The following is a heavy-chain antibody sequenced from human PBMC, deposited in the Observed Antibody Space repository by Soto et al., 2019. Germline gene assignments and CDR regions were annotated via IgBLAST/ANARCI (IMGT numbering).Heavy chain of an antibody. CDR3: ARMTYYDFWSGYYGSYYMDV. Sequence: QVQLVQSGAEVKKPGASVKVSCKASGYTFTSYGISWVRQAPGQGLEWMGWISAYNGNTNYAQKLQGRVTMTTDTSTSTAYRELRSLRSDDTAVYYCARMTYYDFWSGYYGSYYMDVWGKGTTVTVSS. CDR1: GYTFTSYG. J-gene: IGHJ6*03. V-gene: IGHV1-18*01. D-gene: IGHD3-3*01. CDR2: ISAYNGNT.